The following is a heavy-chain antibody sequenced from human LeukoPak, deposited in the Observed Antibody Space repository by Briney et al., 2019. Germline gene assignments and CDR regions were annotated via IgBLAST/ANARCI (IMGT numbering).Heavy chain of an antibody. D-gene: IGHD3-10*01. V-gene: IGHV4-38-2*02. CDR2: IYHDGST. Sequence: PSETLSLTCTVSTHSVSTDYYWGWIRQPPGKGLEWIGNIYHDGSTYYTPSLKSRVTISLDTSKNQFSLKLTSVTAADTAVYYCAREGLISIVRGVNFGYWGQGTLVSVSS. J-gene: IGHJ4*02. CDR3: AREGLISIVRGVNFGY. CDR1: THSVSTDYY.